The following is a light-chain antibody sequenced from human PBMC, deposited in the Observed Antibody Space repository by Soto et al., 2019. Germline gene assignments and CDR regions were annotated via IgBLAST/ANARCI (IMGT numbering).Light chain of an antibody. CDR3: AAWDDSLSVV. V-gene: IGLV1-47*01. J-gene: IGLJ2*01. Sequence: QSVLTQPPSASGTPGQRVSISCSGSRSNIGSYYVYWYQQLPGTAPKLLIYGNNQRPSGVPDRFSGSKSGTSASLAISGLRPEDEADYYCAAWDDSLSVVFGGGTKLTVL. CDR1: RSNIGSYY. CDR2: GNN.